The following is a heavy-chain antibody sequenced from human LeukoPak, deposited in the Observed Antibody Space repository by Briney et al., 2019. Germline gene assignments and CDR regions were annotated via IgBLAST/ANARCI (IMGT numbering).Heavy chain of an antibody. CDR3: ARGLPLGYCTYGVCYPPKHFDF. CDR2: INPNSGNT. CDR1: GYTFTGFS. Sequence: ASVKVSCKASGYTFTGFSIHWVRQAPGQGLEWMGWINPNSGNTGYAQKFQARVTITRDTSMTTAYMELSSLTSDDTAVYFCARGLPLGYCTYGVCYPPKHFDFWGQGTLVTVSS. J-gene: IGHJ4*02. D-gene: IGHD2-8*01. V-gene: IGHV1-8*03.